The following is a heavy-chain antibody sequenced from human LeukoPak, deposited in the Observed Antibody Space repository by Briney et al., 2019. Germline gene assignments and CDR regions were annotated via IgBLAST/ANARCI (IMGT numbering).Heavy chain of an antibody. CDR3: ARGEDILLDY. J-gene: IGHJ4*02. V-gene: IGHV1-46*01. D-gene: IGHD2-15*01. Sequence: ASVKVSCKASGYPFTNYYMHWVRQAPGQGLEWMGIINPSGGSTIYAQKVQGRVTMTRDMSTSAVYMELRSLTSEDTAVYYCARGEDILLDYWGQGTLVTVSS. CDR2: INPSGGST. CDR1: GYPFTNYY.